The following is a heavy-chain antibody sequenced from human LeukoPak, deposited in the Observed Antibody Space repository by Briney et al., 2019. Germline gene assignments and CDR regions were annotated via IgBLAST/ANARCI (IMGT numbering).Heavy chain of an antibody. Sequence: GASVKVSCKASGYTFTSYGISWVRQAPGQGLEWMGWINAYNGKTNYVQRFQGRVTMTTDTSTSTAYMELGSLRSDDTAVYYCARRGPSDFYYSYMDVWGKGTTVTVSS. V-gene: IGHV1-18*01. CDR1: GYTFTSYG. CDR2: INAYNGKT. D-gene: IGHD3-16*01. J-gene: IGHJ6*03. CDR3: ARRGPSDFYYSYMDV.